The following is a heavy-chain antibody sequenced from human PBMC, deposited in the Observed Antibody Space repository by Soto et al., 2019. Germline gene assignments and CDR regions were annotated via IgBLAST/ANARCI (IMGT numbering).Heavy chain of an antibody. D-gene: IGHD2-15*01. J-gene: IGHJ4*02. Sequence: EVQLLESGGGLVQPGGSLRLSCAASGFTFSSYAMSWVRQAPGKGLEWVSAISGSGGSTYYADSVKGRFTISRDNSKNPLYLQMNGLRAEDTAVYYWAKVPVVVVAADVQYFDYWGQGTLVTVS. V-gene: IGHV3-23*01. CDR1: GFTFSSYA. CDR2: ISGSGGST. CDR3: AKVPVVVVAADVQYFDY.